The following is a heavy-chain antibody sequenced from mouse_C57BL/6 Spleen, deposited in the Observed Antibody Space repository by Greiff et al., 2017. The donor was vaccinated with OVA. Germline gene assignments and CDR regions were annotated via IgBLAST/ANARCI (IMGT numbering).Heavy chain of an antibody. CDR3: ARRVITTVVADYFDY. V-gene: IGHV5-17*01. D-gene: IGHD1-1*01. J-gene: IGHJ2*01. Sequence: EVQRVESGGGLVKPGGSLKLSCAASGFTFSDYGMHWVRQAPEKGLEWVAYISSGSSTIYYADTVKGRFTISRDNAKNTLFLQMTSLRSEDTAMYYCARRVITTVVADYFDYWGQGTTLTVSS. CDR1: GFTFSDYG. CDR2: ISSGSSTI.